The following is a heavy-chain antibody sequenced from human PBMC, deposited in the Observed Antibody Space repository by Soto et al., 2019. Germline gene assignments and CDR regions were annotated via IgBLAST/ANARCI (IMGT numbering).Heavy chain of an antibody. CDR1: GFTFSDHY. D-gene: IGHD1-26*01. CDR3: ARFSGSYTGGLDY. Sequence: EVQLVESGGGLVQPGGSLRLSCAASGFTFSDHYMDWVRQAPGKELEWVGRSRNKANSYSKEDAASVKGRFTISRAESKNSMYLQMNSLKTEDTAVYYCARFSGSYTGGLDYWGQGTLVTVSS. V-gene: IGHV3-72*01. J-gene: IGHJ4*02. CDR2: SRNKANSYSK.